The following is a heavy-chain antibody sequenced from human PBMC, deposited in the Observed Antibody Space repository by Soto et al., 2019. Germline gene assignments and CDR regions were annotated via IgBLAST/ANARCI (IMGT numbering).Heavy chain of an antibody. V-gene: IGHV3-48*02. Sequence: EVQLVESGGGLVQPGGSLRLSCAASGFTFSSYSMNWVRQAPGKGLEWVSYISSSSSTINYADSVKGRFTISRDNAKNSLYLQMNGQRDEGRAGYYCARDGYSSYYFDYWGQGPLVTVSS. D-gene: IGHD5-18*01. CDR2: ISSSSSTI. CDR3: ARDGYSSYYFDY. CDR1: GFTFSSYS. J-gene: IGHJ4*02.